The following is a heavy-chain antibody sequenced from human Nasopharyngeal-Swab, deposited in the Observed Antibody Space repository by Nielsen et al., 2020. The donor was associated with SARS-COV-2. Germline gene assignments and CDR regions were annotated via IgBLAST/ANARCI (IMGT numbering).Heavy chain of an antibody. Sequence: VRQAPGKGLEWVSAISGSGGSTYYADSVKGRFTISRHNSKNTLYLQMNSLRAEDTAVYYCARAGNYYYYYMDVWGKGTTVTVSS. J-gene: IGHJ6*03. CDR2: ISGSGGST. CDR3: ARAGNYYYYYMDV. V-gene: IGHV3-23*01.